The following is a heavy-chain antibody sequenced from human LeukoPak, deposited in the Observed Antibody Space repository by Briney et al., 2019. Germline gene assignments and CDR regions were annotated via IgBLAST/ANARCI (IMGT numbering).Heavy chain of an antibody. CDR3: AKDATNCWWDNFDT. CDR1: GFTVSSNY. D-gene: IGHD2-8*02. CDR2: IYSGGST. Sequence: GGSLRLSCGASGFTVSSNYISWVRQAPGKGLEWVSVIYSGGSTYYTDSVKGRFTISRDNSKNTVYLQMSNLRAEDTAVYYCAKDATNCWWDNFDTWGQGTLVTVSS. V-gene: IGHV3-66*01. J-gene: IGHJ4*02.